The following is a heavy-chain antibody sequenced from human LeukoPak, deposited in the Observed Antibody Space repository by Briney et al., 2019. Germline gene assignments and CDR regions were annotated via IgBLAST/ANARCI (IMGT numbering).Heavy chain of an antibody. Sequence: GESLKISCKGSGYSFTSYWIGWVRQMPGKGLEWMGIIYPGDSDTRYSPSFQGLVTISADKSISTAYLQWSGLKASDTAMYYCARSGGVNYYDSSGYPSYYYYGMDVWGQGTMLTVSS. V-gene: IGHV5-51*01. CDR1: GYSFTSYW. CDR2: IYPGDSDT. J-gene: IGHJ6*02. CDR3: ARSGGVNYYDSSGYPSYYYYGMDV. D-gene: IGHD3-22*01.